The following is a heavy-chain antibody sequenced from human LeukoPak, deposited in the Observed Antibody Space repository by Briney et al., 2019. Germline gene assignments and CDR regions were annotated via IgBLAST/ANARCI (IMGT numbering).Heavy chain of an antibody. CDR2: ISNSGST. CDR1: GGSISIHY. CDR3: GRDDFVGYFSYYYMDV. J-gene: IGHJ6*03. Sequence: SETLSLTCTVSGGSISIHYWTWIRQSPVKGLEWIVDISNSGSTSYNPSLKSRVTISIHTSKNQFSLKLTSVTAAHTSVYYCGRDDFVGYFSYYYMDVWGKGTRVMVSS. V-gene: IGHV4-59*11. D-gene: IGHD2-15*01.